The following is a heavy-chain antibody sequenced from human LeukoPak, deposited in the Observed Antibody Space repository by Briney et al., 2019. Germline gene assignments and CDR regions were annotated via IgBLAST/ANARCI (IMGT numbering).Heavy chain of an antibody. D-gene: IGHD6-13*01. CDR2: ISYDGSNK. V-gene: IGHV3-30-3*01. Sequence: GWSLRLSCAACGFTYRRYAMHWVRQAPCKGLEWVAVISYDGSNKYYADSVKGRFTISRDNSKNTLYLQMNSLRAEDTAVYYCARGMTPGIAAANPFDYWGQGTLVTVSS. CDR1: GFTYRRYA. CDR3: ARGMTPGIAAANPFDY. J-gene: IGHJ4*02.